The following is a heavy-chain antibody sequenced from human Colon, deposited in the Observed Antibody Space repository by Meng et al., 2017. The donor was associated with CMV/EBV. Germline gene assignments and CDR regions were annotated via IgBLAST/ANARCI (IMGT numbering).Heavy chain of an antibody. CDR2: INWDGGST. J-gene: IGHJ6*02. CDR1: GYTFSSYD. V-gene: IGHV3-20*04. Sequence: GESLKISCAASGYTFSSYDMNWVRQAPGKGLEWVAAINWDGGSTVYVDSVRGRFTISRDNAKNSLYLQMNSLRAEDTAVYFCARVPGQYRFNGMDVWGQGTTVTVSS. CDR3: ARVPGQYRFNGMDV. D-gene: IGHD5-12*01.